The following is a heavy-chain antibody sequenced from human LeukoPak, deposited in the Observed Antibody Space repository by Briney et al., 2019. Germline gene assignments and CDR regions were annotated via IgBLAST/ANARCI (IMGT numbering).Heavy chain of an antibody. CDR1: GFTFSSYA. Sequence: GGSQRLSCAASGFTFSSYAMHWVRQAPGKGLEWVAVISYDGSNKYYADSVKGRFTISRDNSKNTLYLQMNSLRAKDTAVYYCARDIPPEYCSGGSCYSSFDYWGQGTLVTVSS. J-gene: IGHJ4*02. V-gene: IGHV3-30-3*01. CDR3: ARDIPPEYCSGGSCYSSFDY. CDR2: ISYDGSNK. D-gene: IGHD2-15*01.